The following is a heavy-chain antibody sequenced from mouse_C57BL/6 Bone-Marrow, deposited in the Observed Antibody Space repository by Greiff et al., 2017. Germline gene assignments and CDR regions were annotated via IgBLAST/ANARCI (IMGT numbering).Heavy chain of an antibody. J-gene: IGHJ1*03. CDR3: TTSHWYFDV. V-gene: IGHV14-4*01. CDR1: GFNIKDDY. CDR2: VDPENGDT. Sequence: VQLQQSGAELVRPGASVKLSCTASGFNIKDDYMHWVKQRPEQGLEWIGWVDPENGDTEYASKFQGKATITADTSSNTAYLHLSSLTSEDTAVYYCTTSHWYFDVWGTGTTVTVSS.